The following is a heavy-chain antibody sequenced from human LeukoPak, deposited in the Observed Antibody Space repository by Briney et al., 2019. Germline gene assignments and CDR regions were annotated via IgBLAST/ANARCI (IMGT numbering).Heavy chain of an antibody. CDR3: AKVGIGSRDGYFDY. D-gene: IGHD6-13*01. Sequence: GGSLRLSCAASGFTFSSYAMHWVRQAPGKGLEYVSAISSNGGSTYYANSVKGRFTISRDNSMNTLYLQMNSLRAEDTAVYYCAKVGIGSRDGYFDYWGQGTLVTVSS. CDR1: GFTFSSYA. CDR2: ISSNGGST. J-gene: IGHJ4*02. V-gene: IGHV3-64*01.